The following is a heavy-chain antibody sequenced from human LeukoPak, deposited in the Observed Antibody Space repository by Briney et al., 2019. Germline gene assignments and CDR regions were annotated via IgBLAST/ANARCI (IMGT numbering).Heavy chain of an antibody. CDR3: ARDEGGIAVAGTHVDY. CDR1: GYSISSGYY. D-gene: IGHD6-19*01. Sequence: SETLSLTCTASGYSISSGYYWGWIRHPPGKGLEWIANIYYSGSAYYNPSLKSRVTISVDTSKNQFSLKLSSVTAADTAVYYCARDEGGIAVAGTHVDYWGQGTLVTVSS. J-gene: IGHJ4*02. CDR2: IYYSGSA. V-gene: IGHV4-38-2*02.